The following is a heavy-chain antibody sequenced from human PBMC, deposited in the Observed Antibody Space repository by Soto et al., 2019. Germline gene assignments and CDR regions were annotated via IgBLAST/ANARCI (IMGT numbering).Heavy chain of an antibody. CDR2: ISGSGGST. J-gene: IGHJ4*02. Sequence: GGALRLSCAASGFTFSSYAMSWVRQAPGKGLEWVSAISGSGGSTYYADSVKGRFTISRDNSKNTLYLQMNSLRAEDTAVYYCAKDPGAYCSGGSCSRYHENYWGQGTLVTVSS. CDR3: AKDPGAYCSGGSCSRYHENY. D-gene: IGHD2-15*01. CDR1: GFTFSSYA. V-gene: IGHV3-23*01.